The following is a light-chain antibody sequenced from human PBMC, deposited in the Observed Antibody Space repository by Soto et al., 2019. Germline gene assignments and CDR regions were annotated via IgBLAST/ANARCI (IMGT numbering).Light chain of an antibody. J-gene: IGKJ2*01. CDR3: QQYGSSPPYT. V-gene: IGKV3-20*01. CDR2: GAS. Sequence: EIVLTQSPGTLSLSPGERATLSCRASRSVSSRYLAWYQQKPGQAPRLLIYGASSRATGIPDRFSGSGSGTDFSLTISRLEPEDFAGYYCQQYGSSPPYTFGQGTKLEIK. CDR1: RSVSSRY.